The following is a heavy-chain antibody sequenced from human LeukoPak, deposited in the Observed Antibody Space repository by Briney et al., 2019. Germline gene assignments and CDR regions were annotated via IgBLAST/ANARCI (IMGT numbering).Heavy chain of an antibody. J-gene: IGHJ4*02. V-gene: IGHV3-74*01. CDR3: ASLSMVTPFDY. D-gene: IGHD4-17*01. Sequence: TGGSLRLSCAASGFTFSSYWMHWVRQAPGKGPVWVSRINSDGSSTSYADSVKGRFTISRDNAKNTLYLQMNSLRAEDTAVYYCASLSMVTPFDYWGQGTLVTVSS. CDR2: INSDGSST. CDR1: GFTFSSYW.